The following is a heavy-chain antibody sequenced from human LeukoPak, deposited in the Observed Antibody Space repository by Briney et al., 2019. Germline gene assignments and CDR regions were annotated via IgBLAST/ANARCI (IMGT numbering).Heavy chain of an antibody. CDR3: ASYDSSGYYYGARDY. Sequence: PGGSLRLSCAASGFTFSSYAMHWVRQAPGKGLEWVAVISYDGSNKYYADSVKGRFTISRDNSKNTLYLQMNSLRAEDTAVYYCASYDSSGYYYGARDYWGQGTLVTVSS. CDR2: ISYDGSNK. CDR1: GFTFSSYA. V-gene: IGHV3-30-3*01. J-gene: IGHJ4*02. D-gene: IGHD3-22*01.